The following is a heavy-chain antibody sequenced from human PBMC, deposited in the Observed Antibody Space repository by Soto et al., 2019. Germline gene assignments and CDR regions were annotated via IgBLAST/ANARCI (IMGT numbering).Heavy chain of an antibody. J-gene: IGHJ6*02. CDR3: ARAEGAGYCSFVGCYGSSYGLAV. CDR2: IIPISDAA. Sequence: SVKVSCKASGGTFSSYVISWVRQAPGQGLEWMGGIIPISDAAKYAQKFQGRVTISADESTSTAYMELSSLRSEDTAVYYCARAEGAGYCSFVGCYGSSYGLAVWGQATLVTVS. V-gene: IGHV1-69*13. CDR1: GGTFSSYV. D-gene: IGHD2-15*01.